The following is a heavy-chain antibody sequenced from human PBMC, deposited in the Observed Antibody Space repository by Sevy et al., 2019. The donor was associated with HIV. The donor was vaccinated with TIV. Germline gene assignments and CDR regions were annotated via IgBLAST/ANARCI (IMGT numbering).Heavy chain of an antibody. D-gene: IGHD4-4*01. CDR3: ARLNSNHFDY. CDR1: GGPISSSSYY. V-gene: IGHV4-39*01. CDR2: IYYSGST. Sequence: SETLSLTCTVSGGPISSSSYYWGWIRQPPGKGLEWIGNIYYSGSTYYNPSLTSRVTISVDTAKNQFSLKLSSVTAADTAVYYCARLNSNHFDYWGQGALVTVSS. J-gene: IGHJ4*02.